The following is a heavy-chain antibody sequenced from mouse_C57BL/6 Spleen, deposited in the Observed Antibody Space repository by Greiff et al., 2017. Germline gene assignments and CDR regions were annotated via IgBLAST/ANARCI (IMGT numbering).Heavy chain of an antibody. CDR1: GYAFSSSW. CDR3: ARDDYYGSSLNYYAMDY. J-gene: IGHJ4*01. CDR2: IYPGDGDT. V-gene: IGHV1-82*01. D-gene: IGHD1-1*01. Sequence: QVQLQQSGPELVKPGASVKISCKASGYAFSSSWMNWVKQRPGKGLEWIGRIYPGDGDTNYNGKFKGKATLTADKSSSTAYMQLSSLTSEDSAVYFCARDDYYGSSLNYYAMDYWGQGTSVTVSS.